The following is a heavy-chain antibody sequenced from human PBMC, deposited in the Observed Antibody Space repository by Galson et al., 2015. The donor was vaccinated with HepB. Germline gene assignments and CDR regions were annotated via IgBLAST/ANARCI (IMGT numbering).Heavy chain of an antibody. CDR2: ISSNTLYT. CDR3: ARVADADYGDHTHFDS. CDR1: GFTFSDYY. V-gene: IGHV3-11*06. J-gene: IGHJ4*02. D-gene: IGHD4-17*01. Sequence: RLSCAVSGFTFSDYYMSWIRQAPGKGLEWISYISSNTLYTNYADSVKGRFTISRDNAKTSLYLQINGLRAEDTAVYYCARVADADYGDHTHFDSWGQGTLVTVSS.